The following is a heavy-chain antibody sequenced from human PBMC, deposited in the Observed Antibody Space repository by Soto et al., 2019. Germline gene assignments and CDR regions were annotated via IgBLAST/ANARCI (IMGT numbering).Heavy chain of an antibody. CDR3: ARDHPHSYGVYYFDY. CDR1: GASISSGDAY. J-gene: IGHJ4*02. CDR2: IYYSGTT. Sequence: SETLSLTCSVSGASISSGDAYWSWIRQTPERGLEYIGYIYYSGTTDYNPSLKSRVFISVDTSKNQFSLKLRSVTAADTAVYYCARDHPHSYGVYYFDYWGQGTPVT. V-gene: IGHV4-30-4*01. D-gene: IGHD5-18*01.